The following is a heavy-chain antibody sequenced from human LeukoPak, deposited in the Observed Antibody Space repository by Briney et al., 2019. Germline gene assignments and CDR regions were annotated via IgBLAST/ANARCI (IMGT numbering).Heavy chain of an antibody. Sequence: ASVKVSCKASGYTFTSYGISWVRQAPGQGLEWMGWISAYNGNTNYAQKLQGRVTMTTDTSTSTAYMELRSLRSDDTAVYYCARDVSFPRVRGVITFDYWGQGTLVTVSS. CDR2: ISAYNGNT. CDR3: ARDVSFPRVRGVITFDY. J-gene: IGHJ4*02. V-gene: IGHV1-18*01. CDR1: GYTFTSYG. D-gene: IGHD3-10*01.